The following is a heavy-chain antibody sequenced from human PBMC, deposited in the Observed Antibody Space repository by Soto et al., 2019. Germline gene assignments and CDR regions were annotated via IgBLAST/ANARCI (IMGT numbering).Heavy chain of an antibody. CDR2: IYYRGST. CDR1: GGSITSSSYY. D-gene: IGHD2-15*01. V-gene: IGHV4-39*01. Sequence: SETLSLTCSVSGGSITSSSYYWGWIRQAPGKGLEWIGTIYYRGSTYYNPSLKSRVTISADTSKNQFSLKLSSVTAADTAVYYCASLYCSGGSCHYYYYMDVWGKGTTVTVSS. CDR3: ASLYCSGGSCHYYYYMDV. J-gene: IGHJ6*03.